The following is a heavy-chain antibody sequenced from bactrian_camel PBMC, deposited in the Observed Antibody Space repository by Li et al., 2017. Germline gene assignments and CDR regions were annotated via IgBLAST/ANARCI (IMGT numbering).Heavy chain of an antibody. D-gene: IGHD6*01. V-gene: IGHV3S53*01. CDR2: IGSTGTT. Sequence: HVQLVESGGGSVQSGGSLRLSCAASGPITIYYCMGWFRQTPGKEREAVATIGSTGTTSYADSVKGRFTISRDNANNTLYLQMDSLKTEDTGMYYCAPDAVTVVAGYRGQGTQVTVS. CDR1: GPITIYYC. CDR3: APDAVTVVAGY. J-gene: IGHJ4*01.